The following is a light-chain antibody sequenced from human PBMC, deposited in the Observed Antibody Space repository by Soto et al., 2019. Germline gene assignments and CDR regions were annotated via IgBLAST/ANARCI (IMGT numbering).Light chain of an antibody. J-gene: IGLJ1*01. CDR1: SSDVGGYKY. V-gene: IGLV2-8*01. CDR3: SSYAGINNLGV. Sequence: QSALTQPPSASGSPGQSVTISCTGTSSDVGGYKYVSWYQQHPGKAPKLMIFEVNKRPSVVPDRFSGSKSGNTASLTVSGLQAEDDADYYCSSYAGINNLGVFGTGTKVTVL. CDR2: EVN.